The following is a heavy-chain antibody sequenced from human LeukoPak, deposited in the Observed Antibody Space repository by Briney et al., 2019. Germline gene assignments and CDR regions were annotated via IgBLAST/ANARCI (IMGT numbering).Heavy chain of an antibody. Sequence: LRLSCAASGFTFSDYYMSWIRQPPGKGLEWIGEINHSGSTNYNPSLKSRVTISVDTSKNQFSLKLSSVTAADTAVYYCARGRENLGGYYVLLDYWGQGTLVTVSS. J-gene: IGHJ4*02. D-gene: IGHD3-22*01. V-gene: IGHV4-34*01. CDR2: INHSGST. CDR3: ARGRENLGGYYVLLDY. CDR1: GFTFSDYY.